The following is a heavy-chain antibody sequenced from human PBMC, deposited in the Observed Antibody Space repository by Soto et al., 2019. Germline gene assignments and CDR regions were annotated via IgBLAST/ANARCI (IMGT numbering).Heavy chain of an antibody. D-gene: IGHD3-10*01. CDR3: ARDYYYSVDV. J-gene: IGHJ6*02. Sequence: EMQLVESGGGLVQPGGSLRLSCVVSGFTFSTTWMHWVRQAPGKGLVWVSRIDADDSSATYADSVKGRFTISRDNSKNTLYLQMNSLRPEDTAVYYCARDYYYSVDVWGQGTSVTVS. CDR1: GFTFSTTW. CDR2: IDADDSSA. V-gene: IGHV3-74*03.